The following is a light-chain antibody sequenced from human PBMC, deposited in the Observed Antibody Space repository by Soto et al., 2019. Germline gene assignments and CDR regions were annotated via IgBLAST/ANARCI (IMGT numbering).Light chain of an antibody. J-gene: IGKJ3*01. V-gene: IGKV4-1*01. CDR1: QSVLYSFNNNNY. CDR2: WAS. CDR3: QQYYSPPFT. Sequence: DIVMTQSPDSLPMSLGGRVTINCKSSQSVLYSFNNNNYLAWFQQKPGQPPKLLISWASTRESGVPDRFTGSGSGTDFTLTISNLQAEDVAVYYCQQYYSPPFTFGPGTKVDIK.